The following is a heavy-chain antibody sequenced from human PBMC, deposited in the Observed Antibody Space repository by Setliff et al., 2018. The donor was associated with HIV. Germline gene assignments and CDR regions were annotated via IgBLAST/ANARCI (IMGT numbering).Heavy chain of an antibody. CDR3: ARGGPATVTSYYFDY. V-gene: IGHV4-34*01. CDR1: GGSFSGHS. D-gene: IGHD4-4*01. J-gene: IGHJ4*02. CDR2: INHSGST. Sequence: LSLTCAVYGGSFSGHSWTWVRQPPGKGLEWIGEINHSGSTSYNPSLKSRVAMSVDTSKNQFSLKLSSVTAADTAVYYCARGGPATVTSYYFDYWGQGTLVTVSS.